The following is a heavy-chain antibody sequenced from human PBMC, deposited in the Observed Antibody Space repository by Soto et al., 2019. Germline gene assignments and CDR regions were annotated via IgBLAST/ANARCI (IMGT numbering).Heavy chain of an antibody. CDR1: GGTFSSYA. D-gene: IGHD4-17*01. V-gene: IGHV1-69*12. CDR3: ARLGADYGSDGCFSY. J-gene: IGHJ4*02. Sequence: QVQLVQSGAEVKKPGSSVKVSCKASGGTFSSYAISWVRQAPGQGLEWMGGIIPIFGTANHAQKFQGRVTITASEPTRIAYMELGGLRSEDTAVENSARLGADYGSDGCFSYWGQGSLVAV. CDR2: IIPIFGTA.